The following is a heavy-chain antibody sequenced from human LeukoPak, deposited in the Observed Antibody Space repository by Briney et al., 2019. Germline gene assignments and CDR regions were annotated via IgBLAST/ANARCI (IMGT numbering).Heavy chain of an antibody. J-gene: IGHJ4*02. CDR1: GYTSRTYG. V-gene: IGHV1-46*01. CDR3: ARLDY. CDR2: INPSGGST. Sequence: ASVKVSCKSSGYTSRTYGISWMRQAPGQGLEWMGIINPSGGSTSYAQKFQGRVTMTRDTSTSTVYMELSSLRSEDTAVYYCARLDYWGQGTLVTVSS.